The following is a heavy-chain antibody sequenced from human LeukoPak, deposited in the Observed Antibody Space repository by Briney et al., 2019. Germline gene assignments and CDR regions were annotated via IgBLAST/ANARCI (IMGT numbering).Heavy chain of an antibody. CDR1: GYSFTSYW. D-gene: IGHD4/OR15-4a*01. CDR2: IYPGDSDT. CDR3: ARRVLDYFEH. Sequence: GESLKISCKGSGYSFTSYWIGWVRQMPGIGLEWMGIIYPGDSDTRYSPSFQGQVTISVGKSISTAYVQWSSLKASDTAMYYCARRVLDYFEHWGQGTLVTVSS. J-gene: IGHJ4*02. V-gene: IGHV5-51*01.